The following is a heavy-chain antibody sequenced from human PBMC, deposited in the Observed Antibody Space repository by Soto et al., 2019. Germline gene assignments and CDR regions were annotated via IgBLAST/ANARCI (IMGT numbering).Heavy chain of an antibody. CDR2: IYWDDDK. Sequence: QITLKESGPTLVKPTQTLTLTCTFSGFSLSTSGVGVGWIRQPPGKALEWLALIYWDDDKRYSPSLKSRLTITKDTSKNHVVLTMTNMDPVDTATYYCAHRTYDSRAYYFDFWGQGTLVTVSS. D-gene: IGHD3-22*01. CDR1: GFSLSTSGVG. V-gene: IGHV2-5*02. J-gene: IGHJ4*02. CDR3: AHRTYDSRAYYFDF.